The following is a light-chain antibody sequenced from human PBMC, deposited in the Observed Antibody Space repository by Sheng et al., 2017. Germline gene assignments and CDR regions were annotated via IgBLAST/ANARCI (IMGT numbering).Light chain of an antibody. V-gene: IGKV3D-20*02. J-gene: IGKJ5*01. CDR3: QQRSSWPS. CDR2: GAS. Sequence: EIVLTQSPGTLSLSPGERATLSCRASQSVSSSYLAWYQQKPGQAPRLLIYGASSRATGIPDRFSGSGSGTDFTLTISSLEPEDFALYYCQQRSSWPSFGQGTRLEI. CDR1: QSVSSSY.